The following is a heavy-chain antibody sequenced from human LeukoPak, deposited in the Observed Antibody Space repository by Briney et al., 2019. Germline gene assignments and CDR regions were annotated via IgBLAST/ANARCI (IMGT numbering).Heavy chain of an antibody. V-gene: IGHV3-11*06. Sequence: GGSLRLSCAASGFNLSDYYMSWIRQAPGKGLEWVAYISSVTREYADSVKSRFTISRDNAKNSLYLPMNSLRADDTAVYYCARSRGGYSYGSWGQGTLVTVSS. CDR1: GFNLSDYY. D-gene: IGHD5-18*01. CDR2: ISSVTR. CDR3: ARSRGGYSYGS. J-gene: IGHJ5*02.